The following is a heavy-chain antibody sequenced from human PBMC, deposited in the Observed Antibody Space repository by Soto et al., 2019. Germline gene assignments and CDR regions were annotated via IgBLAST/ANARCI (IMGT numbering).Heavy chain of an antibody. V-gene: IGHV5-51*01. CDR1: GYSFTSYW. CDR3: ARHEGARYYDFWSGYYDYYYYGMDV. D-gene: IGHD3-3*01. Sequence: PGESLKISCKGSGYSFTSYWIGWVRQMPGKGLEWMGIIYPGDSDTRYSPSFQGQVTISADKSISTAYLQWSSLKASDTAMYYCARHEGARYYDFWSGYYDYYYYGMDVWGQGTTVTVSS. J-gene: IGHJ6*02. CDR2: IYPGDSDT.